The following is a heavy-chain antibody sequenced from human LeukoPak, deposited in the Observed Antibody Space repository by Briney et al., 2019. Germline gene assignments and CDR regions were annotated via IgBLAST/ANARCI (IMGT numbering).Heavy chain of an antibody. CDR3: ARDLIAAAGPLATTWVMDV. V-gene: IGHV1-69*01. CDR1: GGTFSSYA. CDR2: IIPIFGTA. D-gene: IGHD6-13*01. J-gene: IGHJ6*04. Sequence: GSSVKVSCKASGGTFSSYAISWVRQAPGQGLEWMGGIIPIFGTANYAQKFQGRVTITADESTSTAYMELSSLRSEDTAVYYCARDLIAAAGPLATTWVMDVWGKGTTVTVSS.